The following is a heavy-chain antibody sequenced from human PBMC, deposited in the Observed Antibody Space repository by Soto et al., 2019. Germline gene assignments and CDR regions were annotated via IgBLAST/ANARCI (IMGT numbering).Heavy chain of an antibody. V-gene: IGHV4-31*03. CDR2: IYYSGST. D-gene: IGHD6-19*01. CDR3: ARLAVAGIGYFDY. Sequence: SETLSLTCTVSGCSISSGGYYWSWIRQHQGKGLEWIGYIYYSGSTYYNSSLKSRVTISVDTSKNQFSLKLSSVTAADTAVYYCARLAVAGIGYFDYWGQGTLVTVSS. J-gene: IGHJ4*02. CDR1: GCSISSGGYY.